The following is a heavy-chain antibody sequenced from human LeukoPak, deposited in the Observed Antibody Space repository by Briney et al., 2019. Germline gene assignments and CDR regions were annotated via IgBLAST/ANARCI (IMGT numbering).Heavy chain of an antibody. V-gene: IGHV4-39*07. D-gene: IGHD5-18*01. CDR3: ARIQPWFYFDY. CDR1: GISISSSSYY. J-gene: IGHJ4*02. Sequence: SETLSLTCSVSGISISSSSYYWGWIRQPPGKGLEWIGSTYYNGTIYYDPSLKSRVIMSVDTSKNQFSLKLTSLTAADTAVFYCARIQPWFYFDYWGQGTLVIVSS. CDR2: TYYNGTI.